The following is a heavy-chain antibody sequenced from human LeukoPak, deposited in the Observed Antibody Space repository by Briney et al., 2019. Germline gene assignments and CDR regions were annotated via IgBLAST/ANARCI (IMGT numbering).Heavy chain of an antibody. D-gene: IGHD1-14*01. CDR3: AREGDHRGYFDY. CDR1: GGSISSGGYY. J-gene: IGHJ4*02. V-gene: IGHV4-31*03. Sequence: SETLSLTCTVSGGSISSGGYYWSWIRQHPGKGLEWIGYIYYSGSTYYNPSLKSRVTISVDTSKNQFSLKLSSVTAADTAVYYCAREGDHRGYFDYWGQGTLATVSS. CDR2: IYYSGST.